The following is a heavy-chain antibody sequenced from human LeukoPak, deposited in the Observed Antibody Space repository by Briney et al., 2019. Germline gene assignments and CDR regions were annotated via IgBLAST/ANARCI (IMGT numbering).Heavy chain of an antibody. CDR3: ARGFEAVWGSYRYTEAFDI. V-gene: IGHV4-39*07. Sequence: SETLSLTCTVSGGSISSISYYWGWIRQPPGKGLEWIGSFYSRGSTYYNPSLKSRVSISVDTSKNQFSLKLSSVTAADTAVYYCARGFEAVWGSYRYTEAFDIWGQGTMVTVSS. J-gene: IGHJ3*02. CDR1: GGSISSISYY. CDR2: FYSRGST. D-gene: IGHD3-16*02.